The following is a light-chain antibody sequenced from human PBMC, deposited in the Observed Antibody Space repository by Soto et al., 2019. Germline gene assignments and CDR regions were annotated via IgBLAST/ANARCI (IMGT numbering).Light chain of an antibody. V-gene: IGKV3-15*01. CDR3: QQYDHWPRT. Sequence: ETVMTQSPATLSLSPGESATLSCRASESVDNNLAWYRQKPSRAPRLLMYGASTRASGIPGRFSGSGSGTEFTLTISSLQSEDFAVYYCQQYDHWPRTFGQGTKVEIK. J-gene: IGKJ1*01. CDR1: ESVDNN. CDR2: GAS.